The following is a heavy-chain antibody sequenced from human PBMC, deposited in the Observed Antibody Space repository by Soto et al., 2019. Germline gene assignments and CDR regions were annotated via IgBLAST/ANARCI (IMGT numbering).Heavy chain of an antibody. D-gene: IGHD3-3*01. CDR2: ISGSGGST. Sequence: EVQLLESGGGLVQPGGSLRLSCAASGFTFSSYAMSWVRQAPGKGLEWVSAISGSGGSTYYADSVKGRFTISRDNSKNTLYLQMNSLRAEDTAVYYCAKARMTMSKYYYYGMDVWGQGTTVTVSS. J-gene: IGHJ6*02. CDR3: AKARMTMSKYYYYGMDV. CDR1: GFTFSSYA. V-gene: IGHV3-23*01.